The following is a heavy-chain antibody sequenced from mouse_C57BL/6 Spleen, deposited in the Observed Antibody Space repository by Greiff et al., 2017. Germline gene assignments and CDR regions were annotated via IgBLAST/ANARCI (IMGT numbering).Heavy chain of an antibody. Sequence: EVQLVESGGGLVKPGGSLKLSCAASGFTFSSYAMSWVRQTPVKRLEWVATISDGGSYTYYPDNVKGRFTLPRDNASNNAYMQLSHLKSEDAAMYYCGRRDYDREYFDYWGQGTTLTVSS. J-gene: IGHJ2*01. D-gene: IGHD2-4*01. V-gene: IGHV5-4*01. CDR3: GRRDYDREYFDY. CDR1: GFTFSSYA. CDR2: ISDGGSYT.